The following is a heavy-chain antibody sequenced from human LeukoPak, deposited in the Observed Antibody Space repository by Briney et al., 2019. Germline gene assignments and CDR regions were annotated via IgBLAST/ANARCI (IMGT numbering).Heavy chain of an antibody. CDR1: GYTLTELS. CDR2: FDPEDGET. J-gene: IGHJ4*02. D-gene: IGHD4-17*01. CDR3: ATDSGDYGDYRFDY. V-gene: IGHV1-24*01. Sequence: GASVKVSCKVSGYTLTELSMHWVRQAPGKGLEWMGGFDPEDGETIYAQKFQGRVTMTEDTSTDTAYMELSSLRSEDTAVYYCATDSGDYGDYRFDYWGQGTLVTVSS.